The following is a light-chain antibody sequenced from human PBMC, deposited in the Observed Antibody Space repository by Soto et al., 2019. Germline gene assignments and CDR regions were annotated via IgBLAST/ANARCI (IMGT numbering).Light chain of an antibody. J-gene: IGLJ1*01. CDR2: EVS. V-gene: IGLV2-14*01. Sequence: QSALTQPASVSGSPGQSITISCTGTSSDVGGYNYVSWYQQHPGKAPKLMIYEVSNRPSGVSNRFSGSKSGNTASLTISGLQAEEEADYYCSSDTSSSTYVFGTGTKLTVL. CDR1: SSDVGGYNY. CDR3: SSDTSSSTYV.